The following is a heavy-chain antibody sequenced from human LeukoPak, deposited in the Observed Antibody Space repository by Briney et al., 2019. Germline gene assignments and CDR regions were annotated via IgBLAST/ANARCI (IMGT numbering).Heavy chain of an antibody. Sequence: SETLSLTCTVSGGSISSYYWSWIRQPQGKGLEWIGYIYYGGSTNYNPSLKSRVTISVDTSKNQFSLKLSSVPAADAAVSYCASTSYNPSLKSRVNRPVTTSKNQSSLKLSSMMGAVTAADSSEYYGESDNRACPHDFDCWGQGTLVTVSS. CDR2: IYYGGST. CDR1: GGSISSYY. D-gene: IGHD2-2*01. V-gene: IGHV4-59*01. CDR3: ASTSYNPSLKSRVNRPVTTSKNQSSLKLSSMMGAVTAADSSEYYGESDNRACPHDFDC. J-gene: IGHJ4*01.